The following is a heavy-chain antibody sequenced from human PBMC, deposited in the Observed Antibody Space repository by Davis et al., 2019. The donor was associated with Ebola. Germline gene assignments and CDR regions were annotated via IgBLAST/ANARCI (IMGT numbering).Heavy chain of an antibody. CDR2: ISGSGGTT. D-gene: IGHD2-2*01. CDR1: VITFSSYA. J-gene: IGHJ4*02. V-gene: IGHV3-23*01. CDR3: AKGHGLVPAAISY. Sequence: GESLKISCADSVITFSSYAMTWVRQAPGKGLEWVSAISGSGGTTYYAGSVKGRFTVSRDNSKKTMYLQMNSLRAEDTAVYYCAKGHGLVPAAISYWGQGTLVTVSS.